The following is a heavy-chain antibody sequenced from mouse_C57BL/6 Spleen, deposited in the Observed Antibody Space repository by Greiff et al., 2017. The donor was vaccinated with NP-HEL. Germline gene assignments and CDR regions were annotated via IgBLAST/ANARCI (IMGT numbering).Heavy chain of an antibody. D-gene: IGHD4-1*01. J-gene: IGHJ2*01. CDR1: GYTFTSYW. CDR3: ARRGLELFDY. V-gene: IGHV1-50*01. Sequence: QVQLQQPGAELVKPGASVKLSCKASGYTFTSYWMQWVKQRPGQGLEWIGEIDPSDSYTNYNQKFKGKATLTVDTSSSTAYMQLSSLTSEDSAVYYCARRGLELFDYWGQGTTLTVSS. CDR2: IDPSDSYT.